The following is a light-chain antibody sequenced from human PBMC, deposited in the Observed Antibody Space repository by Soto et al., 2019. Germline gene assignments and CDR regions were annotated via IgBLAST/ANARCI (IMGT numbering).Light chain of an antibody. CDR1: EDINVY. CDR3: QQSYSTTPWT. Sequence: DTPMPQFPSSASASVADPLTITCRASEDINVYLNWYLQKPGKAAKLLIYAASNLQSGVPSRFSGSGSGTDFTLTISSLQPEDFATYFCQQSYSTTPWTFGQGTKVDIK. J-gene: IGKJ1*01. V-gene: IGKV1-39*01. CDR2: AAS.